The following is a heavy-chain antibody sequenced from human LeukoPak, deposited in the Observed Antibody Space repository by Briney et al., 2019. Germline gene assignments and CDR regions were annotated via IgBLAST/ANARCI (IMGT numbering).Heavy chain of an antibody. V-gene: IGHV7-4-1*02. D-gene: IGHD3-3*01. CDR2: INTNTGNP. J-gene: IGHJ6*03. CDR3: ARVEPVLRFLEWLPTNDDYYYYMDV. CDR1: GGTFSSYA. Sequence: ASVKVSCKASGGTFSSYAISWVRQAPGQGLEWMGWINTNTGNPTYAQGFTGRFVFSLDTSVSTAYLQISSLKAEDTAVYYCARVEPVLRFLEWLPTNDDYYYYMDVWGKGTTVTVSS.